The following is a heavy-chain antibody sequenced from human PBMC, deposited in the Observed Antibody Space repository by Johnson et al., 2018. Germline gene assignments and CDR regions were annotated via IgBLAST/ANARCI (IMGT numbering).Heavy chain of an antibody. CDR3: ARTYCGGGSCYAPLDAFDI. D-gene: IGHD2-15*01. CDR2: ISYDVSNK. CDR1: GFSFSSYG. J-gene: IGHJ3*02. V-gene: IGHV3-30*03. Sequence: VQLVESGGGVVQPGRSLRLSCAASGFSFSSYGMYWVRQAPGKGLEWVAVISYDVSNKYYVDSVKGRFTISRDNAKNSLYVQMNSLRAEDMAVYYCARTYCGGGSCYAPLDAFDIWGQGTMVTVSS.